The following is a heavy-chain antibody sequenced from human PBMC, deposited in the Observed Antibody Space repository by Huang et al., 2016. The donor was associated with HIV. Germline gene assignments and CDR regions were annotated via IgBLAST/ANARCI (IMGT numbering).Heavy chain of an antibody. CDR2: VNQRGSP. Sequence: QVQLQQWGAGLLKPSETLSLTCAVYGESFSGYYWGWIRQPPGKGREWIGEVNQRGSPNYTPSPKNRVTMSVDTSRNQFSLELGSVTVADTAMYFCARGSARYYYDSSGYRRSPSFDYWGQGTLVTVSS. D-gene: IGHD3-22*01. J-gene: IGHJ4*02. V-gene: IGHV4-34*01. CDR3: ARGSARYYYDSSGYRRSPSFDY. CDR1: GESFSGYY.